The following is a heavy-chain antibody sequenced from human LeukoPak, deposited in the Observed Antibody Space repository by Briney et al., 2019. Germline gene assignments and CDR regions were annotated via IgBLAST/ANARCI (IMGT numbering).Heavy chain of an antibody. J-gene: IGHJ2*01. D-gene: IGHD3-10*01. CDR2: ISYDGSNK. V-gene: IGHV3-30-3*01. CDR3: AGGSYGSGSFTYDL. CDR1: GFTFSSYA. Sequence: GRSLRLSCAASGFTFSSYAMRWVRQAPGKGLEWVAVISYDGSNKYYADSVKGRFTISRDNSKNTLYLQMNSLRAEDTAVYYCAGGSYGSGSFTYDLWGRGTLVTVSS.